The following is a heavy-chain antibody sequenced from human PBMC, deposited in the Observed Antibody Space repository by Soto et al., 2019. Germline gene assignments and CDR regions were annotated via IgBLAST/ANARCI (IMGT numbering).Heavy chain of an antibody. Sequence: PGGSLRLSCAASGFTFRSYAMHWVRLAPGKGLEWVAAISYDGSTKHYADSVKGRFTISRDNSKNTLFLQMNSLRVDDSAVYYCETLGGGAQDNYWGQGTLVTVYS. CDR1: GFTFRSYA. V-gene: IGHV3-30*03. CDR2: ISYDGSTK. CDR3: ETLGGGAQDNY. D-gene: IGHD1-26*01. J-gene: IGHJ4*02.